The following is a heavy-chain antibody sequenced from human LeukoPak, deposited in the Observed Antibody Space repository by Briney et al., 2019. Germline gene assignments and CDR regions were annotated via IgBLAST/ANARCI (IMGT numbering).Heavy chain of an antibody. Sequence: GGSLRLSCVASGFTFRSYGMHWVRQAPGKGLEWVAFIQYDGSNKYYADSMKGRFTISRDNSKNTLFLQMSSLRAEDTAVYYCARVNRYYYDTIYSFDYWGQGTLVTVSS. D-gene: IGHD3-22*01. CDR2: IQYDGSNK. J-gene: IGHJ4*02. CDR3: ARVNRYYYDTIYSFDY. V-gene: IGHV3-30*02. CDR1: GFTFRSYG.